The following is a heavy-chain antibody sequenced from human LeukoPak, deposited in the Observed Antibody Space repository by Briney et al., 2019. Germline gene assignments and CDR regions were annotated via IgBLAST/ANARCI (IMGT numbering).Heavy chain of an antibody. J-gene: IGHJ4*02. D-gene: IGHD5-18*01. CDR3: AREVYSYGYFY. CDR1: RFTFSTYW. CDR2: INSDGSST. Sequence: PGGSLRLSCAASRFTFSTYWMHWVRQAPGKGLVWVSRINSDGSSTGYADSVKGRFTISRDNSKNTLYLQMNSLRAEDTAVYYCAREVYSYGYFYWGQGTLVTVSS. V-gene: IGHV3-74*01.